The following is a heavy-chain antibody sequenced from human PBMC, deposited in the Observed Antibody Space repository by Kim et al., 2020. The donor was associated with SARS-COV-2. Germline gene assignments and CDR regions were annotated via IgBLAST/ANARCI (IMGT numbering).Heavy chain of an antibody. CDR2: K. CDR3: AISTTVTTFYY. V-gene: IGHV3-30*02. D-gene: IGHD4-17*01. J-gene: IGHJ4*02. Sequence: KDYTDSVKGRFPISRDNSKSTLDLQMKSLRAEDTAVYYWAISTTVTTFYYWGQGTLVTVSS.